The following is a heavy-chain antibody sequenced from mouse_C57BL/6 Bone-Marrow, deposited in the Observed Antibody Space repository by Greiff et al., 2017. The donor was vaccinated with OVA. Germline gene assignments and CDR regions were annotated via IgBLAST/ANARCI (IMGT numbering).Heavy chain of an antibody. CDR2: ISGGGGNT. CDR1: GFTFSSYT. J-gene: IGHJ2*01. CDR3: ARSPALTGGFDY. V-gene: IGHV5-9*01. Sequence: EVLLVESGGGLVKPGGSLKLSCAASGFTFSSYTMSWVRQTPEKRLEWVATISGGGGNTYYPDSVKGRFTISRDNAKNTLYLQMSSLRSEDTAVDYCARSPALTGGFDYWGQGTTLTVSS.